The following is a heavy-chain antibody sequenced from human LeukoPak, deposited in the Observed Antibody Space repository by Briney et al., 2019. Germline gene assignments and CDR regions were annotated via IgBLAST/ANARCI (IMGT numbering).Heavy chain of an antibody. CDR1: GFTFSSYW. CDR2: ISGSGSGT. J-gene: IGHJ4*02. V-gene: IGHV3-23*01. Sequence: TGGSLRLSCAASGFTFSSYWMHWVRQAPGKGLVWVSTISGSGSGTYYADSAKGRFTISRDNSKDTLYLQMNSLRADDTAVYYCAKTMTTQHFDYWGQGTLVTVSS. D-gene: IGHD4-11*01. CDR3: AKTMTTQHFDY.